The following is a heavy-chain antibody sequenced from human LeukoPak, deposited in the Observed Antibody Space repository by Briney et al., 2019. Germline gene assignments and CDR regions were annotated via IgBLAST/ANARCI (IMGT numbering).Heavy chain of an antibody. V-gene: IGHV3-23*01. D-gene: IGHD2-15*01. CDR2: ISGSGAST. CDR3: AKDPKTYCSGGSCYGPSGY. J-gene: IGHJ4*02. CDR1: AFTFSSYC. Sequence: PGGSLRLSCAASAFTFSSYCTGCVRQAPGSGREWVSAISGSGASTYYADSVKCRFTISIDNSKNTLYLQMNRLRAEDTAVYYCAKDPKTYCSGGSCYGPSGYWGQGTMVTVSS.